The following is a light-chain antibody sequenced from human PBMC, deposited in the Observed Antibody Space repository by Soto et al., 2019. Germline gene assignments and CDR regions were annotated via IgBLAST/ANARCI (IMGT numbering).Light chain of an antibody. CDR2: KAS. CDR3: QQYNSSPWT. CDR1: QSISSW. V-gene: IGKV1-5*03. J-gene: IGKJ1*01. Sequence: DIQMPQSPSTLSASVGDRVTITCRASQSISSWLAWYQQKPGKAPKLLIYKASSLESGVPSRFSGSGSGTEFTLTISSLQPDDCATYYCQQYNSSPWTFGQGTKVEIK.